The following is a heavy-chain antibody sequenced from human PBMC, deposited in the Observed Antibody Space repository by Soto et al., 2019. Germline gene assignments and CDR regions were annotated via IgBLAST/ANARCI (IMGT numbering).Heavy chain of an antibody. D-gene: IGHD4-4*01. V-gene: IGHV1-18*04. J-gene: IGHJ3*02. CDR2: ISAYNGNT. CDR3: ARDWGDYSVNDAFDI. CDR1: GYTFTSYG. Sequence: ASVKVSCKASGYTFTSYGISWVRQAPGQGLEWMGWISAYNGNTNYAQKLQGRVTMTTDTSTSTAYMELRSLRSDDTAVYYCARDWGDYSVNDAFDIWGQGTMVTVSS.